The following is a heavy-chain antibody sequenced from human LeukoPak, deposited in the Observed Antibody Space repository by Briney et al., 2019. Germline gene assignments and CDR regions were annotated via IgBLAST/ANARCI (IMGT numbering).Heavy chain of an antibody. D-gene: IGHD3-3*01. J-gene: IGHJ6*02. Sequence: ADSVRGRFTISRDNSKNTLYLQMNSLRAEDTAVYYCAKSAQRRSGYYHYYYYYGMDVWGQGTTVTVSS. V-gene: IGHV3-23*05. CDR3: AKSAQRRSGYYHYYYYYGMDV.